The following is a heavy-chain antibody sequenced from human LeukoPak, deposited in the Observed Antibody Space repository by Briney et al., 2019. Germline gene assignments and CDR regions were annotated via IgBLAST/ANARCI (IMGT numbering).Heavy chain of an antibody. D-gene: IGHD5-18*01. Sequence: ASVKVSCKASGYTFTSYYIHWVRQAPGQGLEWMGIINPSGGSTSYAQKFQGRVTMTRDTSTSTVYMELSSLRSEDTAVYYCARDRGYSYGSDYYYYGMDVWGQGTTVTVSS. J-gene: IGHJ6*02. V-gene: IGHV1-46*01. CDR3: ARDRGYSYGSDYYYYGMDV. CDR1: GYTFTSYY. CDR2: INPSGGST.